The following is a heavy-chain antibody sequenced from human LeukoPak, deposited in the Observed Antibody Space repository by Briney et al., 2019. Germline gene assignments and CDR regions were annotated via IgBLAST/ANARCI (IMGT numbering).Heavy chain of an antibody. D-gene: IGHD3-9*01. CDR1: EFSVGSNY. V-gene: IGHV3-66*01. CDR3: ARGGPRWLDILTGHRAAFDY. CDR2: IYSGGST. Sequence: GGSLRLSCAASEFSVGSNYMTWVRQAPGKGLEWVSLIYSGGSTYYADSVKGRFTISRDNSKNTLYLQMNSLRAEDTAVYYCARGGPRWLDILTGHRAAFDYWGQGTLVTVSS. J-gene: IGHJ4*02.